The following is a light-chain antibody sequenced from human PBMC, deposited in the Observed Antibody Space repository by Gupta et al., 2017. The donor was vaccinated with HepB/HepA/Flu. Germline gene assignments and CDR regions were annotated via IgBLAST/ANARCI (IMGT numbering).Light chain of an antibody. Sequence: EIVLTQSPGTLSFSPGERATLSCRASQTVSSSFLAWYQQKPGQAPRLLIYGASSRATGISDRFSGTGSGTDFSLTSSRLEPEDSAGYYCQQRGTFGQGTKVEIK. J-gene: IGKJ1*01. CDR1: QTVSSSF. CDR3: QQRGT. CDR2: GAS. V-gene: IGKV3-20*01.